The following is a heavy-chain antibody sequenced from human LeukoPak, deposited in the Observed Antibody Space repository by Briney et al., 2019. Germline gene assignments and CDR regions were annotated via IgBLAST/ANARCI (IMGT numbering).Heavy chain of an antibody. J-gene: IGHJ4*02. D-gene: IGHD3-22*01. CDR3: AKGCDYYDSSGSDY. CDR1: GFTFSSYA. Sequence: GGSLRLSCAAPGFTFSSYAMSWVRQAPGKGLEWVSAISGSGGSTYYADSVKGRFTISRDNSKNTLYLQMNSLRAEDTAVYYCAKGCDYYDSSGSDYWGQGTLVTVSS. V-gene: IGHV3-23*01. CDR2: ISGSGGST.